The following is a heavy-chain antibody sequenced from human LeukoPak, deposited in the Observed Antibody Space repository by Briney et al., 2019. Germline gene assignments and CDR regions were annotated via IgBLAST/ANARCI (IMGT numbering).Heavy chain of an antibody. V-gene: IGHV4-31*02. CDR3: ARALYDSSGRNWFDP. J-gene: IGHJ5*02. CDR1: GFTFSSYA. Sequence: LRLSCAASGFTFSSYAMSWIRQHPGKGLEWIGYIYYSGSTYYNPSLKNRVTISVDTSKNQFSLKLSSVTAADTAVYYCARALYDSSGRNWFDPWGQGTLVTVSS. CDR2: IYYSGST. D-gene: IGHD3-22*01.